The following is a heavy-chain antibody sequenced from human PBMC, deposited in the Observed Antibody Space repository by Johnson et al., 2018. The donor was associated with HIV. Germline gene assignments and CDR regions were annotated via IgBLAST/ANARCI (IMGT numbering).Heavy chain of an antibody. CDR1: GFTFSSYD. CDR3: ARAQFAVDDAFDI. J-gene: IGHJ3*02. CDR2: IGTAGDT. D-gene: IGHD6-19*01. V-gene: IGHV3-13*01. Sequence: EVQLLESGGGLVQPGGSLRLSCAASGFTFSSYDMHWVRQATGKGMEWVSAIGTAGDTYYPGSVKGRFTISRENAKNSLYLQMNSLRAGDTAVYYCARAQFAVDDAFDIWGQGTMVTVSS.